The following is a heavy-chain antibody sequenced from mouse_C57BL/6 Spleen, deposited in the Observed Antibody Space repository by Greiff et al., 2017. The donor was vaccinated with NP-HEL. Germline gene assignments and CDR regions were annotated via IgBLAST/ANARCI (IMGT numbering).Heavy chain of an antibody. V-gene: IGHV1-80*01. D-gene: IGHD4-1*01. J-gene: IGHJ4*01. CDR1: GYAFSSYW. CDR3: AKPPWGYYAMDY. Sequence: QVQLQQSGAELVKPGASVKISCKASGYAFSSYWMNWVKQRPGKGLEWIGQIYPGDGDTNYNGKFKGKATLTADKSSSTAYMQLSSLTSEDSAVYFCAKPPWGYYAMDYWGQGTSVTVSS. CDR2: IYPGDGDT.